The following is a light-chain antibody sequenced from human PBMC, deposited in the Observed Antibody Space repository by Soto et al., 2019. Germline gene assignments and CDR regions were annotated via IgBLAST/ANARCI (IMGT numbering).Light chain of an antibody. CDR3: KQYNNLPPLT. J-gene: IGKJ4*01. V-gene: IGKV3-15*01. CDR2: GAS. Sequence: EIVMTQSPSTLSVSPGERATLSCRASQRVSSTLAWYQQTPGQAPRLLIYGASTRATGIPARFSGSGSWTEFTLTISSLQSEDFAVYYCKQYNNLPPLTFGGGTKVAIK. CDR1: QRVSST.